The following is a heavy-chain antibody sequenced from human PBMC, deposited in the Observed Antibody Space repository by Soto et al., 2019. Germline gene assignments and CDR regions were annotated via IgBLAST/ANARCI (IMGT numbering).Heavy chain of an antibody. CDR1: GFTFSSYG. Sequence: PGGSLRLSCAASGFTFSSYGMHWVRQAPGKGLEWVAVISYDGSNKYYADSVKGRFTISRDNSKNTLYLQMNSLRAEDTAVYYCAKVARAYCGGDCRYYFDYWGQGTLVTVSS. J-gene: IGHJ4*02. CDR2: ISYDGSNK. D-gene: IGHD2-21*02. V-gene: IGHV3-30*18. CDR3: AKVARAYCGGDCRYYFDY.